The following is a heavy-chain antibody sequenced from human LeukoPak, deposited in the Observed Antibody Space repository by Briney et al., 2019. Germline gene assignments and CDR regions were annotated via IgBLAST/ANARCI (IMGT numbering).Heavy chain of an antibody. CDR2: VSASGAST. D-gene: IGHD6-19*01. V-gene: IGHV3-23*01. CDR3: ARQHTGWYVDY. CDR1: GFSFSNYA. J-gene: IGHJ4*02. Sequence: GGSLRLSCAASGFSFSNYAMSWVRQAPGKGLEWVSGVSASGASTYSEDSVKGRFIISRDNSKNTVFLQMNSLRAEDTAVYYCARQHTGWYVDYWGQGILVTASS.